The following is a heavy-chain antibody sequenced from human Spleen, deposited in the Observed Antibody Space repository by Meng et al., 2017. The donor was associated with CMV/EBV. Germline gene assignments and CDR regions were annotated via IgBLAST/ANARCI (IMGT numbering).Heavy chain of an antibody. V-gene: IGHV4-59*01. D-gene: IGHD1-14*01. CDR2: ISDSGST. J-gene: IGHJ3*02. CDR1: GGSINGFY. Sequence: ESLKISCTVSGGSINGFYWNWIRQSPGRGLEWIGFISDSGSTTYTPSLKNRVTISADMSKNAFSLNLRSVTAADTAVYFCARAKYRNAFDIWGQGTLVTVSS. CDR3: ARAKYRNAFDI.